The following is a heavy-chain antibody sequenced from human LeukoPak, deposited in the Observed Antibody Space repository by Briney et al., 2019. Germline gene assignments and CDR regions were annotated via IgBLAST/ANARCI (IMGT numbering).Heavy chain of an antibody. V-gene: IGHV3-9*01. CDR1: GFTFDDYA. CDR2: ISRNSGSI. J-gene: IGHJ4*02. Sequence: GRSLRLSCAASGFTFDDYAMHWVRQAPGKGLEWVSGISRNSGSIGYADSVKGRFTISRDNAKNSLYLQMNSLRAEDTALYYCAKDITSGSYTPYFDYWGQGTLVTVSS. D-gene: IGHD1-26*01. CDR3: AKDITSGSYTPYFDY.